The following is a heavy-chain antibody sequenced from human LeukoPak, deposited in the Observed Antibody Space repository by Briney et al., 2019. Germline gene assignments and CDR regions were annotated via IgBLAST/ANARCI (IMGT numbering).Heavy chain of an antibody. D-gene: IGHD6-13*01. J-gene: IGHJ4*02. CDR1: GFSLSTSGVG. CDR2: IYWDDDK. CDR3: AHLGASSSWYDY. Sequence: SGPTLVNPTQTLTLTCTFSGFSLSTSGVGVGWIRQPQGKALEWLALIYWDDDKRYSPSLKGRLTITKDTSKNQVVLTMTNMDPVGTATYYCAHLGASSSWYDYWGQGTLVTVSS. V-gene: IGHV2-5*02.